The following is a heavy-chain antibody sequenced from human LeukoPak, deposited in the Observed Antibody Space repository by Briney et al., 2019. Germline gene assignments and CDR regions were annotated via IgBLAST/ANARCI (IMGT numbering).Heavy chain of an antibody. Sequence: SEXLSLTCTVPGGSISSSSYYWGWIRQSPGKGLEWIGIIYYGGSTYYNPSLKSRVTISVDTSKNQFSLKLSSVTAADTAVYYCAPWPRDSRSSGTFDIWGPGTMVTVSS. CDR2: IYYGGST. J-gene: IGHJ3*02. CDR3: APWPRDSRSSGTFDI. V-gene: IGHV4-39*01. CDR1: GGSISSSSYY. D-gene: IGHD3-22*01.